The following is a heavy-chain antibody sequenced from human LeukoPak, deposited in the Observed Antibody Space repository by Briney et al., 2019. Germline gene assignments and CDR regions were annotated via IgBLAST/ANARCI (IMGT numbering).Heavy chain of an antibody. J-gene: IGHJ4*02. V-gene: IGHV3-23*01. D-gene: IGHD2-2*01. CDR1: GFTFGTYA. CDR2: ISGGGGST. Sequence: GGSLRLSCAASGFTFGTYAMSWVRQAPGKGLEWISSISGGGGSTNYADSVKGRFTISRDNSKNTLFPQIDSLRVEDTAIYYCARAPAGSTTSQIDYWGQGTLVTVSS. CDR3: ARAPAGSTTSQIDY.